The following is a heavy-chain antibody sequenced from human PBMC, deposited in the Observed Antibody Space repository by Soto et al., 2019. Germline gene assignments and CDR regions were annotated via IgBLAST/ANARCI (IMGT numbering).Heavy chain of an antibody. CDR2: ISITGSNI. J-gene: IGHJ4*02. D-gene: IGHD3-22*01. CDR3: AGGCGYYYDSSGPGDY. V-gene: IGHV3-48*02. Sequence: GGSLRLSCAASGFTFSNYSMIWVRQAPGKGLEWVSHISITGSNIYYADSVKGRFTISRDNAKNSLYLQMNSLRDEDTAVYYWAGGCGYYYDSSGPGDYWGQGALVTVSS. CDR1: GFTFSNYS.